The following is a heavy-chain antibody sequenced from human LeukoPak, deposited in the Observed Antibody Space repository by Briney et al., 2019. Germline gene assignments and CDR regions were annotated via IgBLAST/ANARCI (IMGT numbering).Heavy chain of an antibody. CDR3: ARDSRIVVVPAAVDY. V-gene: IGHV1-18*01. J-gene: IGHJ4*02. Sequence: GASVKVSCKASGYTFTSYGISWVRQAPGQGLEWMGWISAYNGNTNYAQKLQGRVTMTTDTSTSTAYMELRSLRSDDTAVYYCARDSRIVVVPAAVDYWGQGTLVTVSS. CDR1: GYTFTSYG. D-gene: IGHD2-2*01. CDR2: ISAYNGNT.